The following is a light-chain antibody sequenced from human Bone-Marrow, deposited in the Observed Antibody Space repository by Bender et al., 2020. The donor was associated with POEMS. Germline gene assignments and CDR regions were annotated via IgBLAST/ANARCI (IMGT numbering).Light chain of an antibody. CDR3: SSYAGGFTWF. Sequence: QSALTQPRSVSGSPGQSVTISCTGASSDVDNYIYVSWFQQRPGKAPNLMIYDVSRRPSGVPDRFSGSKSGNTASLTISGLKPEDEADYHCSSYAGGFTWFFGGGTKLTVL. V-gene: IGLV2-11*01. CDR1: SSDVDNYIY. CDR2: DVS. J-gene: IGLJ2*01.